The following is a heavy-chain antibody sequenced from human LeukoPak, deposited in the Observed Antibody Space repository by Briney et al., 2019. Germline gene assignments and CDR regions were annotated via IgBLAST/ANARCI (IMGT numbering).Heavy chain of an antibody. CDR3: ARLATRDGYNLP. J-gene: IGHJ5*02. CDR2: IIPILGIA. D-gene: IGHD5-12*01. V-gene: IGHV1-69*04. CDR1: GGTFSSYA. Sequence: SVKVSCKASGGTFSSYAISWVRQAPGQGLEWMGRIIPILGIANYAQRFQGRVTITADKSTSTAYMELSSLRSEDTAVYYCARLATRDGYNLPWGQGTLVTVSS.